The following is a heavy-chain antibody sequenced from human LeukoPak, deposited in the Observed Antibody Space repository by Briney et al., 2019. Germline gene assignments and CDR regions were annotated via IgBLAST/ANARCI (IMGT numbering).Heavy chain of an antibody. V-gene: IGHV4-34*01. CDR2: INHSGST. CDR1: GGSFSGYY. Sequence: SETLSLTCAVYGGSFSGYYWSWIRQPPGKGLEWIGEINHSGSTNYNPSLKSRVTISVDTSKNQFSLKLSSVTAADTAVYYCARDHLGALSYWGQGTLVTVSS. D-gene: IGHD1-26*01. CDR3: ARDHLGALSY. J-gene: IGHJ4*02.